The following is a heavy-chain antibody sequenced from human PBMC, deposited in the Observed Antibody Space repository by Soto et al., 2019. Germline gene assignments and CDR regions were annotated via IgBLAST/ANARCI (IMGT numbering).Heavy chain of an antibody. CDR1: GGSISSYY. CDR2: IYYSGST. J-gene: IGHJ6*02. V-gene: IGHV4-59*08. D-gene: IGHD3-22*01. Sequence: PSETLSLTCTVFGGSISSYYWSWIRQPPGKGLEWIGYIYYSGSTNYNPSPKSRVTISVDTSKNQFSLKLSSVTAADTAVYYCAASNGYKYYYGMDVWGQGTTVTVSS. CDR3: AASNGYKYYYGMDV.